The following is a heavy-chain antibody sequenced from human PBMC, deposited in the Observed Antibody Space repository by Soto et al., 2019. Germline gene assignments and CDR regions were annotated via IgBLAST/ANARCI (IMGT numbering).Heavy chain of an antibody. J-gene: IGHJ6*02. CDR3: ARVGEGYDNDYYYGMDV. V-gene: IGHV4-31*03. D-gene: IGHD5-12*01. CDR1: ADSITRGGDY. CDR2: IYYSGNT. Sequence: KPXGTMSLTCTLSADSITRGGDYWSWIRKHPGKGLEWIGYIYYSGNTYYNPSLKGRVTISVDTSKHQFSLKLSSVTAADTAVYYCARVGEGYDNDYYYGMDVWGQGTTVTVSS.